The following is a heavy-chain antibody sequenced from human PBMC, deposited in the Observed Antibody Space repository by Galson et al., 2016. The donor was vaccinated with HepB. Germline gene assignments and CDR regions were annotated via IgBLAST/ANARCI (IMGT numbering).Heavy chain of an antibody. J-gene: IGHJ4*02. CDR1: GFTFSSYG. D-gene: IGHD6-13*01. Sequence: SLRLSCAASGFTFSSYGMHWVRQAPCKGLEWVAVVWYDGSNKYYAESLKGRFTISRDNSKNTLYLQMNSLRAEDTAVYYCARESSIAAAGVLDYWGQGTLVTVSS. CDR3: ARESSIAAAGVLDY. CDR2: VWYDGSNK. V-gene: IGHV3-33*01.